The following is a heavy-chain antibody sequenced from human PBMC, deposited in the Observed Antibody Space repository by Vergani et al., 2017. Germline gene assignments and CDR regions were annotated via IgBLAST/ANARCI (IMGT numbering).Heavy chain of an antibody. CDR3: ARSELGIWYFDL. D-gene: IGHD7-27*01. CDR1: GFTFSSYG. V-gene: IGHV3-33*01. CDR2: IWYDGSNK. J-gene: IGHJ2*01. Sequence: VQLLESGGGVVQPGRSLRLSCAASGFTFSSYGMHWVRQAPGKGLEWVAVIWYDGSNKYYADSVKGRFTISRDNSKNTLYLQMNSLRAEDTAVYYCARSELGIWYFDLWGRGTLVTVSS.